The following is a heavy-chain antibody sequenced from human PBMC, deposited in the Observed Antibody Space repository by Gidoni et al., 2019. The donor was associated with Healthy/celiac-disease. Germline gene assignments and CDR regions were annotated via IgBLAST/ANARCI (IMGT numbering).Heavy chain of an antibody. Sequence: QAQLVQSGAEVQKPGASVKVSCQASGGTFSSYAIRWVGQAPGQGREWMGGIIPIFGTANYAQKFQGRVTITADESTSTAYMELSSLRSEDTAVYYCASEGYSSGWYLNNTDYWGQGTLVTVSS. J-gene: IGHJ4*02. CDR3: ASEGYSSGWYLNNTDY. CDR1: GGTFSSYA. CDR2: IIPIFGTA. V-gene: IGHV1-69*01. D-gene: IGHD6-19*01.